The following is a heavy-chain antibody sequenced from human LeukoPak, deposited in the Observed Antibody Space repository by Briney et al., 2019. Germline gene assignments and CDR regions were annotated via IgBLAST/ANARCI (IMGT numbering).Heavy chain of an antibody. D-gene: IGHD1-26*01. Sequence: PGGSLRLSCAASGFTFSTYAMTWVRQAPGKGLEWVSGISTSGDRTYYADSVKGRFTISRDNSKNTLYLQMNSLRAEDTAEYYCARSAVGTSCCTAVDYWGQGTPVTVSS. CDR2: ISTSGDRT. V-gene: IGHV3-23*01. J-gene: IGHJ4*02. CDR3: ARSAVGTSCCTAVDY. CDR1: GFTFSTYA.